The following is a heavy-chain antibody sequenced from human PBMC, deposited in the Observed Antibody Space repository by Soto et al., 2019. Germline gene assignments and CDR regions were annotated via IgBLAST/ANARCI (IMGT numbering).Heavy chain of an antibody. CDR3: ARERGGVTTDRWFDP. J-gene: IGHJ5*02. CDR1: GGSISSGGYY. CDR2: IYYSGST. D-gene: IGHD4-17*01. Sequence: SETLSLTCTVSGGSISSGGYYWSWIRQHPGKGLEWIGYIYYSGSTYYNPSLKSRVTISVDTSKNQFSLKLSSVTAADTAVYYCARERGGVTTDRWFDPWGQGTLVTVSS. V-gene: IGHV4-31*03.